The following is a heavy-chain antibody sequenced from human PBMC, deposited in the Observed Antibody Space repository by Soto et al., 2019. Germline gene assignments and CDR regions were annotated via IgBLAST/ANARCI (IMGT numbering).Heavy chain of an antibody. CDR3: ARSPLSGLDPFNYYYGMDV. CDR1: GGSISSGGYY. J-gene: IGHJ6*02. D-gene: IGHD3-3*01. CDR2: IYYSGST. Sequence: SETLSLTCTVPGGSISSGGYYWSWIRQHPGKGLEWIGYIYYSGSTYYNPSLKSRVTISVDTSKNQFSLKLSSVTASDTAVYYCARSPLSGLDPFNYYYGMDVWGQGTTVTVSS. V-gene: IGHV4-31*03.